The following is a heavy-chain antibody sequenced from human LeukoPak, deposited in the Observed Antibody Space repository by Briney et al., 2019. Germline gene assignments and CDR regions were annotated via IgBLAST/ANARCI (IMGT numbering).Heavy chain of an antibody. CDR3: ASLYGHGIFDY. J-gene: IGHJ4*02. CDR2: ISSSSSYI. CDR1: GFTFSSYS. D-gene: IGHD4-17*01. Sequence: GGSLRLSCAASGFTFSSYSMNWVRQAPGKGLEWVSSISSSSSYIYYADSVKGRFTISRDNAKNSLYLQMNSLRAEDTAVYYCASLYGHGIFDYWGQGTLATVSS. V-gene: IGHV3-21*01.